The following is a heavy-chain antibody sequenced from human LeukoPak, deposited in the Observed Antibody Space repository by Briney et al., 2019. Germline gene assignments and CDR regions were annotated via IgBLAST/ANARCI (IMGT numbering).Heavy chain of an antibody. CDR3: ARESRTSSRYYMDV. CDR1: GFTFSSYS. V-gene: IGHV3-21*01. CDR2: ISSSSSYI. J-gene: IGHJ6*03. Sequence: GGSLRLSCAASGFTFSSYSMNWVRQAPGKGLEWVSSISSSSSYIYYADSVKGRFTISRDNAKNSLYLQMNSLRAEDTAVYYCARESRTSSRYYMDVWGKGTTVTVSS. D-gene: IGHD2-2*01.